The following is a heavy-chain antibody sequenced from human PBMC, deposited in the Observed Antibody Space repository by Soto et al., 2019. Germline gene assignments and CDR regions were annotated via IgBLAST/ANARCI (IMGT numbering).Heavy chain of an antibody. D-gene: IGHD1-1*01. CDR3: AKSEGYSFDI. CDR1: GLSFSSHW. Sequence: EVQLVEPGGGLVQPGGSLRLSCAASGLSFSSHWMSWVRQAPGRGLEWVANIRQDGGEEQYSDSVKGRFTLSRDNAKNPLYLQMNGLRGDDTAVYYCAKSEGYSFDIRGQGTMVTVS. J-gene: IGHJ3*02. V-gene: IGHV3-7*01. CDR2: IRQDGGEE.